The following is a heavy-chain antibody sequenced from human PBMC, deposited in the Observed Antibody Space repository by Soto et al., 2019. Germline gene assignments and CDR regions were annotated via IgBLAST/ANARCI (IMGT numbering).Heavy chain of an antibody. CDR3: ARVRVIRGVIPSHFGL. J-gene: IGHJ4*02. CDR2: IIPLYGTV. V-gene: IGHV1-69*06. CDR1: GGTFNSYG. Sequence: QAHLAQSGAEVKKPGSSVTVSCKASGGTFNSYGISWVRQAPGQGLDWMGVIIPLYGTVNYAQKFQGRVSITADKSTSTAYMDLNSRRSDDTAVYYCARVRVIRGVIPSHFGLWGQGTQVTVSS. D-gene: IGHD3-10*01.